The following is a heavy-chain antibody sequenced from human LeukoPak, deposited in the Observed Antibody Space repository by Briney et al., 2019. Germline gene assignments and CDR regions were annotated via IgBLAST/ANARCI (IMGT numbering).Heavy chain of an antibody. Sequence: QPGGSLRLSCAVSGYTFSSHGMHWVRQAPGKGLEWVAAIWYDGSDKYYADSVKGRFTISRDNSKNMLYLQMNSLRAEDSAVYYCAKVTDSRPWYFDYWGPGTLVTVSS. CDR3: AKVTDSRPWYFDY. CDR1: GYTFSSHG. CDR2: IWYDGSDK. V-gene: IGHV3-33*06. D-gene: IGHD3-22*01. J-gene: IGHJ4*02.